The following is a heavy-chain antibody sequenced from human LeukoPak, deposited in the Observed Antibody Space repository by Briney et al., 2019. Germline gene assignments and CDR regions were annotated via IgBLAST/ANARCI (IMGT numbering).Heavy chain of an antibody. CDR2: IYHSGST. J-gene: IGHJ4*02. CDR3: ARGIARFDF. CDR1: GYSISSGYY. V-gene: IGHV4-38-2*02. Sequence: SETLSLTCTVSGYSISSGYYWGWIRQPPGKGLEWIGSIYHSGSTYYNPSLKSRITISVDTSKNQFSLNLSSVTAADTAVYYCARGIARFDFWGQGTLVTVSS. D-gene: IGHD2/OR15-2a*01.